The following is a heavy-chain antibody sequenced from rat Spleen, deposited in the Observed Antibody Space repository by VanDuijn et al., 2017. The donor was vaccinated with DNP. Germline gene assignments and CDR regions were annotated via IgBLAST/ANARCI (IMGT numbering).Heavy chain of an antibody. CDR2: ITSSGGST. Sequence: EVQLVESGGDLVQPGRSLKLSCVASGFTFNNYWMTWIRQVPGKGLEWVASITSSGGSTYYPDSVKGRFTISRDNAKNTLYLQMNSLRSEDTATYYCARGGLYYFDYWGPGTMVTVSS. CDR1: GFTFNNYW. V-gene: IGHV5-31*01. J-gene: IGHJ1*01. CDR3: ARGGLYYFDY. D-gene: IGHD1-2*01.